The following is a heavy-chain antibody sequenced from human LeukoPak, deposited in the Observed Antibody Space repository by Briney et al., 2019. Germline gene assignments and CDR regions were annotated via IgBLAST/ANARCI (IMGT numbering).Heavy chain of an antibody. D-gene: IGHD3-22*01. V-gene: IGHV1-8*01. CDR3: AREKKSITMIVVVDVGFDP. J-gene: IGHJ5*02. CDR2: MNPNSGNT. Sequence: ASVKVSCKASGYTFTGYDINWVRQATGQGLEWIGWMNPNSGNTGYAQKFQGRVTMTRNTSISTAYMELSSLRSEDTAVYYCAREKKSITMIVVVDVGFDPWGQGTLVTVSS. CDR1: GYTFTGYD.